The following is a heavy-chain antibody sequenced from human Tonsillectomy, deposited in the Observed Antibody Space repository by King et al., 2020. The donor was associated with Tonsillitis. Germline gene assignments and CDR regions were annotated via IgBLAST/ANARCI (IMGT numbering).Heavy chain of an antibody. D-gene: IGHD6-13*01. J-gene: IGHJ4*02. CDR1: GFTFYNYA. CDR3: TKLSGVAAVGKSCNY. Sequence: QLVQSGGGLVQPGGSLRLSCAASGFTFYNYAMSWVRQAPGKGLEWVSTISGSGGSTYYVDSVKGRFTISRDNSKNTLYLQMNSLRAEDTAVYYCTKLSGVAAVGKSCNYWGQGTLVTVSS. CDR2: ISGSGGST. V-gene: IGHV3-23*04.